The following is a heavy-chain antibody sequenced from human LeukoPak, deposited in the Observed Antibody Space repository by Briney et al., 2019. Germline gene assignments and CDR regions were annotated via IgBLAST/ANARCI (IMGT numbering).Heavy chain of an antibody. CDR3: ARDMDDFWSGPGVGGAFDI. D-gene: IGHD3-3*01. V-gene: IGHV3-30*01. CDR1: GFTFSSYA. J-gene: IGHJ3*02. Sequence: PGGSLRLSCAASGFTFSSYAMHWVRQAPGKRLKGWAVISYDGSNKYYADPVKGRFTISRDNSKNTLYLQMNSLRAEDTAVYYCARDMDDFWSGPGVGGAFDIWGQGTMVTVSS. CDR2: ISYDGSNK.